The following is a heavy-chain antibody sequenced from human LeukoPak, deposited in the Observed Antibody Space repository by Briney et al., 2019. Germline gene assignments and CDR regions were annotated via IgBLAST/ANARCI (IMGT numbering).Heavy chain of an antibody. J-gene: IGHJ4*02. CDR1: GITFSSYA. CDR2: ISYDGSNK. CDR3: VRETSYDILTGYFEVGNFDY. D-gene: IGHD3-9*01. V-gene: IGHV3-30*19. Sequence: PGGSLRLSCEASGITFSSYAMHWVRQAPGKGLEWVAVISYDGSNKYYADSVKGRFTISRDNSKNTLYLQMNSLRAEDTAVYYCVRETSYDILTGYFEVGNFDYWGQGTLVTVSS.